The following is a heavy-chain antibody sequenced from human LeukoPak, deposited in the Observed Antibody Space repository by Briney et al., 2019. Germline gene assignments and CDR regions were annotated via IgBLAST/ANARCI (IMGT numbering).Heavy chain of an antibody. CDR2: IRAYNGNT. CDR1: DYPFISYG. J-gene: IGHJ4*02. V-gene: IGHV1-18*01. CDR3: ARDLGGATPYYFDY. Sequence: ASVKVSCKASDYPFISYGISWVQQAPGQGLEGMGWIRAYNGNTNYAQKLQGRVTMTTDTSTSAAFMELRNLRSDDTAVYYCARDLGGATPYYFDYWGQGILVTVSS. D-gene: IGHD1-26*01.